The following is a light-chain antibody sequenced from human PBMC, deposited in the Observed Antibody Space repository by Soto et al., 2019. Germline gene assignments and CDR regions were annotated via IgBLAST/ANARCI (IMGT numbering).Light chain of an antibody. V-gene: IGLV2-14*03. CDR1: SSDVGNYNY. J-gene: IGLJ1*01. CDR2: DVS. Sequence: QSVLTQPACVSGSPGQSITISCTGTSSDVGNYNYVSWYQQYPGKAPKLLISDVSYRPSGVSNRFSGSKSGNTASLTISGLQAEDEADYYCSSFITSTSYVFGTGTKVTVL. CDR3: SSFITSTSYV.